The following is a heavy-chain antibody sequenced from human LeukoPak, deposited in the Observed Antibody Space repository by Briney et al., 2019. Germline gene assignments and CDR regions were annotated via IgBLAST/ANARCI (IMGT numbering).Heavy chain of an antibody. J-gene: IGHJ4*02. V-gene: IGHV4-59*01. CDR3: ARDQND. Sequence: SETLSLTCTVSGRSISSYYWSWIRQPPGKGLEWIGYIYYIGSTNYNPSLKSRVTISVDTSKNQFSLKLSAVTAEDTAVYYCARDQNDWGQGTLVTVSS. D-gene: IGHD1-1*01. CDR1: GRSISSYY. CDR2: IYYIGST.